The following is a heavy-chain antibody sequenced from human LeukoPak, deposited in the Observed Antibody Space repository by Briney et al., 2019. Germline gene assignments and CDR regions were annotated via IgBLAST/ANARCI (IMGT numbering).Heavy chain of an antibody. J-gene: IGHJ3*02. CDR3: ARRGGYDFLADAFDI. CDR2: IYPGDSDT. CDR1: GYSFTSYW. Sequence: GESLKISCEGFGYSFTSYWIGWVRQMPGKGLEWMGIIYPGDSDTRYSPSFQGQVTISADKSLSTAYLQWSSLKASDTAMYYCARRGGYDFLADAFDIWGQGTMVTVSS. V-gene: IGHV5-51*01. D-gene: IGHD5-12*01.